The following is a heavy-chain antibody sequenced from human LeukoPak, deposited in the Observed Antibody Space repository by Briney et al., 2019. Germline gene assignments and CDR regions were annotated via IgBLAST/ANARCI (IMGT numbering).Heavy chain of an antibody. V-gene: IGHV4-34*01. D-gene: IGHD3-10*01. CDR2: INHSGST. J-gene: IGHJ4*02. CDR3: ARSSVGYYYGSGSYRAYFDY. CDR1: GGSFSGYY. Sequence: PSETLSFTCAVYGGSFSGYYWSRIRQPPGKGLEWIGEINHSGSTNYNPSLKSRVTISVDTSKNQFSLKLSSVTAADTAVYYCARSSVGYYYGSGSYRAYFDYWGQGTLVTVSS.